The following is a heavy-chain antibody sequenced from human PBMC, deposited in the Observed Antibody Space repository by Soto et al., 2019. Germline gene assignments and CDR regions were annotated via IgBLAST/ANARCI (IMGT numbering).Heavy chain of an antibody. D-gene: IGHD3-9*01. CDR2: LYHSVST. Sequence: SETLSLTCGVSGGTISSGDYSWSWIRQPPGKGLEWIGYLYHSVSTYYNPSLKSRVTISIDRSRKQFSLKLTSVTAADTAVYYCARTSYDILTGRLDAFDIWGQGTMVTVSS. CDR1: GGTISSGDYS. CDR3: ARTSYDILTGRLDAFDI. J-gene: IGHJ3*02. V-gene: IGHV4-30-2*01.